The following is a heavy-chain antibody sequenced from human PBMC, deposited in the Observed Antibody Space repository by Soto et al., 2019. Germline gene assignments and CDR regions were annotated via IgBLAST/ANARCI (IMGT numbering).Heavy chain of an antibody. J-gene: IGHJ6*02. Sequence: PSETLSLTCTVSGGSISSGDYYWSWIRQPPGKGLEWIGYIYYSGSTYYNPSLKSRVTISVDTSKNQFSLKLSSVTAADTAVYYCARGHQTRGYDSSGYYFNGMDVWGQGTTVTVSS. CDR3: ARGHQTRGYDSSGYYFNGMDV. CDR1: GGSISSGDYY. CDR2: IYYSGST. D-gene: IGHD3-22*01. V-gene: IGHV4-30-4*01.